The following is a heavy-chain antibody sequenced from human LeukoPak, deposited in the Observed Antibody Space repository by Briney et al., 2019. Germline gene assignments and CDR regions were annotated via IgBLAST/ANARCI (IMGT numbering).Heavy chain of an antibody. CDR3: AKGGGEDWPFDY. J-gene: IGHJ4*02. CDR1: GFTFSSYA. CDR2: ISYDGSNK. Sequence: GGSLRLSCAASGFTFSSYAMHWVRQAPGKGLEWVAVISYDGSNKYYAASVGGRFTIPRDNSKNTLYLQMNSLRAEDTAIYYCAKGGGEDWPFDYWGQGTLVTVSS. D-gene: IGHD3-16*01. V-gene: IGHV3-30*04.